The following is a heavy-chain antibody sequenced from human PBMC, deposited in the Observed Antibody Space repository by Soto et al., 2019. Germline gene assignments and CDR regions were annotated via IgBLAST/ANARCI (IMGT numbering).Heavy chain of an antibody. CDR3: ARGDCVGGSCYSLAGSFYYYMDA. CDR1: GFTFRNYW. Sequence: EVQLVESGGGLVQPGGSLRLSCAASGFTFRNYWMYWVRQAPGQGLEWVSRINSDGSVSSYADSVKGRLTISRDNVKNTLYLLMDSLRAEDTAVYYCARGDCVGGSCYSLAGSFYYYMDAWAKGTTVTVFS. CDR2: INSDGSVS. D-gene: IGHD2-15*01. J-gene: IGHJ6*03. V-gene: IGHV3-74*02.